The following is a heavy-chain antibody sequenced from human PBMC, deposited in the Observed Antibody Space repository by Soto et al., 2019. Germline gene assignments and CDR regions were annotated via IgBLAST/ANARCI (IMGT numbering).Heavy chain of an antibody. J-gene: IGHJ6*03. CDR3: ARGVPMVRGVITLPHVPNYYYYYMDV. Sequence: PSETLSLTCTVSGGSISSYYWSWIRQPPGKGLEWIGYIYYSGSTNYNPSLKSRVTISVDTSKNQFSLKLSSVTAADTAVYYCARGVPMVRGVITLPHVPNYYYYYMDVWGKGTTVTVSS. V-gene: IGHV4-59*01. CDR2: IYYSGST. CDR1: GGSISSYY. D-gene: IGHD3-10*01.